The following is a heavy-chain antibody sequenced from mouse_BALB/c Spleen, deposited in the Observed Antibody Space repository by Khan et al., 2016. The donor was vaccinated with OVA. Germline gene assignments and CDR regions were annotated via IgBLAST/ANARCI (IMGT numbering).Heavy chain of an antibody. CDR3: ARVDYGYGFAY. CDR1: GFTFTDYY. J-gene: IGHJ3*01. Sequence: EVELVESGGGLVQPGGSLRLSCATSGFTFTDYYMNWVRQPPGKALEWLGFIRKKASGHTTEYSPSVKGRFTITRDNAQSIHDLQMNTVRAEDSATYSCARVDYGYGFAYWGQGTLVPVSA. V-gene: IGHV7-3*02. D-gene: IGHD1-2*01. CDR2: IRKKASGHTT.